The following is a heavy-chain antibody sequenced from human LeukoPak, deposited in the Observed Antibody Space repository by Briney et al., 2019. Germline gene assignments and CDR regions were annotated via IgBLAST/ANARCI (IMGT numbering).Heavy chain of an antibody. V-gene: IGHV4-34*01. J-gene: IGHJ4*02. CDR2: INHSGST. D-gene: IGHD3-10*01. CDR1: GGSFSGYY. Sequence: SETLSLTCAVYGGSFSGYYWSWIRQPPGKGLEWIGEINHSGSTNYNPSLKSRVTISVDTSKNQFSLKLSSVTAADTAVYYCARERSGSGWDWGQGTLVTVSS. CDR3: ARERSGSGWD.